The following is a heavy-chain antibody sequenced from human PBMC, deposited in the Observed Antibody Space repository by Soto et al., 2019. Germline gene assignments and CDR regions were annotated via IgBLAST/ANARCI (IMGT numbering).Heavy chain of an antibody. D-gene: IGHD5-12*01. Sequence: SETLSLTCTVSVGSISSGDYYWSLIRQPPGKGLEWIGYIYYSGSTYYNPSLKSRVTISVDTSKNQFSLKLSSVTAADTAVYYCARRWLQLGYFDYWGQGTLVTVSS. CDR1: VGSISSGDYY. J-gene: IGHJ4*02. CDR3: ARRWLQLGYFDY. V-gene: IGHV4-30-4*01. CDR2: IYYSGST.